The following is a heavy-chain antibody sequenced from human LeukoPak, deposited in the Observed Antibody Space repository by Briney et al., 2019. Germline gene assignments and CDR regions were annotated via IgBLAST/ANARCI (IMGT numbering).Heavy chain of an antibody. V-gene: IGHV3-11*01. CDR1: GFHFSDYY. Sequence: GSLRLSCAASGFHFSDYYMSWIRQAPGKGLEWVSYMTISGRTIYYADSVKGRFTISRDNAKNSLYLQMNSLRAEDTAVYFCARRHDYGDIWGQGSLVTVSS. J-gene: IGHJ4*02. CDR3: ARRHDYGDI. D-gene: IGHD4-17*01. CDR2: MTISGRTI.